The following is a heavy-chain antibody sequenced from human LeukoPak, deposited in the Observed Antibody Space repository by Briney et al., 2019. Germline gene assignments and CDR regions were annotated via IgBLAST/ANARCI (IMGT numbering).Heavy chain of an antibody. CDR3: AKDRSQLWPYYFDY. CDR1: GFTFSGFA. CDR2: ISGSGDNT. D-gene: IGHD5-18*01. V-gene: IGHV3-23*01. Sequence: PGGSLRLSCAASGFTFSGFAMSWVRRTPGKGLEWVSGISGSGDNTLYADSVKGRFTISRDNSKNTLYLQMNSLRAEDTAVYYCAKDRSQLWPYYFDYWGQGTLVTVSS. J-gene: IGHJ4*02.